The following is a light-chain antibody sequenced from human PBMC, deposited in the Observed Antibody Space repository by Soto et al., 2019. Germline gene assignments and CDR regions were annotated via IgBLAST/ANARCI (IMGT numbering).Light chain of an antibody. CDR3: QQYGSSPRT. CDR2: GAS. V-gene: IGKV3-20*01. CDR1: QTVTSSN. J-gene: IGKJ1*01. Sequence: EIALTQSPGTLSLSPGERATLSCRASQTVTSSNLAWYQQKPGQAPKVLIYGASSRATGIPDRFSGSGSGTDFTLTISRLEPEDFAVYYCQQYGSSPRTFGQGTKVEIK.